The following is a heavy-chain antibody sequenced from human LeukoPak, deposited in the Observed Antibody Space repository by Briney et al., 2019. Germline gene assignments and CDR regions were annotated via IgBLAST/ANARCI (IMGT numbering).Heavy chain of an antibody. Sequence: RTSETLSLTCTVSGGSISSYHWSWIRQPPGKGLEWIGYIYYSGSTNYNPSLKSRVTISVDTSKNQFSLKLSSVTAADTAVYYCARDIGRRDGYPWGRNAFDIWGQGTMVTVSS. CDR3: ARDIGRRDGYPWGRNAFDI. CDR1: GGSISSYH. J-gene: IGHJ3*02. D-gene: IGHD5-24*01. CDR2: IYYSGST. V-gene: IGHV4-59*01.